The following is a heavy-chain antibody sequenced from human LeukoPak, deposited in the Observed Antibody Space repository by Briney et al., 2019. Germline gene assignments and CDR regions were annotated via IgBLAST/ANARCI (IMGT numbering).Heavy chain of an antibody. V-gene: IGHV4-61*02. J-gene: IGHJ6*03. D-gene: IGHD3-9*01. CDR3: ARGLTYYYYMDV. CDR1: GGSISSGGYS. Sequence: SQTLSLTCAVSGGSISSGGYSWSWIRQPAGKGLEWIGRIYTSGSTNYNPSLKSRVTMSVDTSKNQFSLKLSSVTAADTAVYYCARGLTYYYYMDVWGKGTTVTVSS. CDR2: IYTSGST.